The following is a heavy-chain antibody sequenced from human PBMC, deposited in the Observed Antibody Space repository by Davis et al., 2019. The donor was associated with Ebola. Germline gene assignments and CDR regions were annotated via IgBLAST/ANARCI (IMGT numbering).Heavy chain of an antibody. V-gene: IGHV4-39*01. CDR3: VRASDGDYFFDY. J-gene: IGHJ4*02. Sequence: SETLSLTCTVSGGSMSSSRYYWGWIRQPPGRGLEWIGHIYYSVTSYYNSSLRSRVTISMDRSKKQFSLQMTSVTAADTATYFCVRASDGDYFFDYWGQGTLVTISS. CDR1: GGSMSSSRYY. CDR2: IYYSVTS. D-gene: IGHD4-17*01.